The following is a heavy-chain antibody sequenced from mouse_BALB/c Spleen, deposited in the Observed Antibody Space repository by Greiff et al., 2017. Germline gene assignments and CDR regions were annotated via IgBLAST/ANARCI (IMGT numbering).Heavy chain of an antibody. CDR3: ARSRRIITTEWGFAY. J-gene: IGHJ3*01. D-gene: IGHD1-1*01. V-gene: IGHV1-87*01. Sequence: VQLQQSGAELARPGASVKLSCKASGYTFTSYWMQWVKQRPGQGLEWIGAIYPGDGDTRYTQKFKGKATLTADKSSSTAYMQLSSLASEDSAVYYCARSRRIITTEWGFAYWGQGTLVTVSA. CDR2: IYPGDGDT. CDR1: GYTFTSYW.